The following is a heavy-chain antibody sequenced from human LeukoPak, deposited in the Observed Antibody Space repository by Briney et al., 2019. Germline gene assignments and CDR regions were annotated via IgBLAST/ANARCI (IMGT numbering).Heavy chain of an antibody. CDR1: GGSFSGYY. D-gene: IGHD6-6*01. J-gene: IGHJ4*02. V-gene: IGHV4-34*01. CDR2: INHSGST. Sequence: SETLSLTCAVYGGSFSGYYWNFIRQSPERGLEWIGEINHSGSTNYNPSLKSRVTISVDKSKNQFSLKLTSVTAADTALYYCAQAPEWTISARPLDYWGRGALVTISS. CDR3: AQAPEWTISARPLDY.